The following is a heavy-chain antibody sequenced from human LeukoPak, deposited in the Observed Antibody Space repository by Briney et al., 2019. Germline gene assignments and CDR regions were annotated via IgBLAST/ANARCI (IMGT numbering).Heavy chain of an antibody. CDR1: GGSISSYY. CDR2: IYYNVSI. V-gene: IGHV4-59*01. D-gene: IGHD6-19*01. Sequence: SETLSLTCTVSGGSISSYYWSWIRQPPGKGLEWIGYIYYNVSINHNPSLKSRVIISVDTSKNQFSLKLSAVTAADTAVYYCAGGGSSGWYYHFDYWGQGTLVTVSS. CDR3: AGGGSSGWYYHFDY. J-gene: IGHJ4*02.